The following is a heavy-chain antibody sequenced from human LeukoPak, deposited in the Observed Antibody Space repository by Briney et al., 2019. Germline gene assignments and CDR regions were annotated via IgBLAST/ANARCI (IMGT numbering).Heavy chain of an antibody. CDR1: RFTFSSYA. CDR2: INSSSYI. J-gene: IGHJ4*02. CDR3: ARDDFWSGSPPDY. V-gene: IGHV3-21*01. D-gene: IGHD3-3*01. Sequence: PGGSLRLSCAASRFTFSSYAMNWVRQAPGKGLEWVSSINSSSYIYYADSVKGRFTISRDNAKNSLYLQMNSLRAEDTAVYYCARDDFWSGSPPDYWGQGTLVTVSS.